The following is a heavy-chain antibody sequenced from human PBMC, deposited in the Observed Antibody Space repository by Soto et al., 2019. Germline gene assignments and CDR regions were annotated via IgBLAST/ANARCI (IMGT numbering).Heavy chain of an antibody. Sequence: ASVKVSCKASGYTFTNYHMHWVRQAPGQGLEWMGILNPSGGSTSYAQKFQGRVTMTRDTSTSTVYMELSSLRSDDTAVYYCARASCSGGSCYYGMDVWGQGTTVTVS. J-gene: IGHJ6*02. CDR3: ARASCSGGSCYYGMDV. CDR1: GYTFTNYH. D-gene: IGHD2-15*01. CDR2: LNPSGGST. V-gene: IGHV1-46*01.